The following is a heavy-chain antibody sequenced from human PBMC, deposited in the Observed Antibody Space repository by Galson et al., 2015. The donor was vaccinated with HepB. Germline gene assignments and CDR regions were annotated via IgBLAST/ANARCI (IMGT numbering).Heavy chain of an antibody. CDR2: IYYSGST. CDR1: GGSISSSSYY. Sequence: ETLSLTCTVSGGSISSSSYYWGWIRQPPGKGLEWIGSIYYSGSTYYNPSLKSRVTISVDTSKNQFSLKLSSVTAADTAVYYCAGYDFWSGYYDPGGFDYWGQGTLVTVSS. CDR3: AGYDFWSGYYDPGGFDY. V-gene: IGHV4-39*01. D-gene: IGHD3-3*01. J-gene: IGHJ4*02.